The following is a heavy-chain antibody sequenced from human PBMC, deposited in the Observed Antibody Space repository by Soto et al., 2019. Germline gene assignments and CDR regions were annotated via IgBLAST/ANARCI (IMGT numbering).Heavy chain of an antibody. CDR3: ARGIIAAVFYYYYMDV. J-gene: IGHJ6*03. Sequence: ASVKVSCKASGGTFSSYAISWVRQAPGQGLEWMGGINPNSGNTGYAQKFQGRVTMTRNTSISTAYMELSSLRSEDTAVYYCARGIIAAVFYYYYMDVWGKGTTVTVSS. D-gene: IGHD6-13*01. CDR1: GGTFSSYA. V-gene: IGHV1-8*02. CDR2: INPNSGNT.